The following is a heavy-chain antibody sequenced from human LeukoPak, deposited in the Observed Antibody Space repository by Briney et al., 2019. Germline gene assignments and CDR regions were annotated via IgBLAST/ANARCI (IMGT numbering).Heavy chain of an antibody. V-gene: IGHV3-9*01. J-gene: IGHJ6*03. CDR1: GFTFDDYA. D-gene: IGHD5-18*01. CDR3: AKGGEWIQLWSPYYYYMDV. Sequence: PGRSLRLSCVASGFTFDDYAMHWVRQAPGKGLEWVSGISWNSGSIGYADSVKGRFTISRDNAKNSLYLQMDSLRAEDTALYYCAKGGEWIQLWSPYYYYMDVWGKGTTVTVSS. CDR2: ISWNSGSI.